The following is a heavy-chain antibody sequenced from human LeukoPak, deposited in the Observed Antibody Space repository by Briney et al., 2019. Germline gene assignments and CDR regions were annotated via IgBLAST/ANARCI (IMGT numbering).Heavy chain of an antibody. Sequence: ASVKASCTASGYTFTGYYMHWVRQAPGQGLEWMGWINPNSGGTNYAQKFQGRVTMTRDTSISTAYMELSRLRSDDTAVYYCARGRYVDDAFDIWGQGTMVTVSS. CDR3: ARGRYVDDAFDI. CDR2: INPNSGGT. CDR1: GYTFTGYY. D-gene: IGHD3-9*01. V-gene: IGHV1-2*02. J-gene: IGHJ3*02.